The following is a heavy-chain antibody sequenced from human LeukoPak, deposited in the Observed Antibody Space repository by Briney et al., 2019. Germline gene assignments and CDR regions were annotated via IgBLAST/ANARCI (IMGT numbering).Heavy chain of an antibody. CDR1: GFTFSSYA. CDR3: ARDCSGGSCEDSFDY. CDR2: ISYDGSNK. Sequence: GGSLRLSCAASGFTFSSYAMHWVRQAPGKGLEWVAVISYDGSNKYYADSVKGRFTISRDNSKNTLYLQMNSLRAEDTAVYYCARDCSGGSCEDSFDYWGQGTLVTVSS. J-gene: IGHJ4*02. D-gene: IGHD2-15*01. V-gene: IGHV3-30*01.